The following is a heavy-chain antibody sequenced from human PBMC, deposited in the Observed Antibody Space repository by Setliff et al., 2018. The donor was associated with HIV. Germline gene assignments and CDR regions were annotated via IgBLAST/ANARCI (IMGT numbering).Heavy chain of an antibody. CDR1: GFTFSSYG. CDR3: ARGNDGNDILTGSFYYYYMDV. J-gene: IGHJ6*03. V-gene: IGHV3-21*01. D-gene: IGHD3-9*01. Sequence: GGSLRLSCAASGFTFSSYGMNWVRQAPGKGLEWVSSISSSSSYIYYADSVKGRFTISRDNAKNSLYLQMNSLRAEDTAVYYCARGNDGNDILTGSFYYYYMDVWGKGTTVTVSS. CDR2: ISSSSSYI.